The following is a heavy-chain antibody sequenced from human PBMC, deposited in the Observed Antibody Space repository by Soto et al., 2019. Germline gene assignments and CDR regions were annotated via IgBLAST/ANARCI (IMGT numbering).Heavy chain of an antibody. CDR3: GRGSTYYYDSSGYYD. V-gene: IGHV4-34*01. Sequence: SETLSLTCAVYGGSFSGYYWSWIRQPPGKGLEWIGEINHSGSTNYNPSLKSRVTISVDTSKNQFSLKLSSVTAADTAVYYCGRGSTYYYDSSGYYDWGQGTLVTVSS. CDR1: GGSFSGYY. CDR2: INHSGST. J-gene: IGHJ4*02. D-gene: IGHD3-22*01.